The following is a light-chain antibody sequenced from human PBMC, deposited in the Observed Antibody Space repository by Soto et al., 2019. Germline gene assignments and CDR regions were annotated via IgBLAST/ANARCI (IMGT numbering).Light chain of an antibody. CDR1: QSISSY. Sequence: DSRMTQSPSSLSASVGDRVTITCRASQSISSYLNWYQQKPGKAPKLLIYKASTLKSGVPTRFSGSGSGTDFTLTISSLQPEDFAIYYCQQTYTTPEITFGQGTRLEIK. CDR3: QQTYTTPEIT. V-gene: IGKV1-39*01. J-gene: IGKJ5*01. CDR2: KAS.